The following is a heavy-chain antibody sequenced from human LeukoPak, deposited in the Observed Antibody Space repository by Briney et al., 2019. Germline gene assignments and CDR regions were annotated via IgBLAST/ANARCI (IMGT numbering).Heavy chain of an antibody. V-gene: IGHV4-39*07. D-gene: IGHD4/OR15-4a*01. J-gene: IGHJ3*02. CDR3: ARTSDYGKAAFDI. CDR2: IYYSGST. CDR1: GGSISSSSYY. Sequence: PSETLSFTCTVSGGSISSSSYYWGWIRQPPGKGLEWIGSIYYSGSTYYNPSLKSRVTISVDTSKNQFSLKLISVTAADTAVYYCARTSDYGKAAFDIWGQGTMVTVSS.